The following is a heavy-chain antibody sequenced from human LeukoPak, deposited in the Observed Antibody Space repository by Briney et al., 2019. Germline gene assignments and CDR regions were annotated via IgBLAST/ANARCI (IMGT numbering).Heavy chain of an antibody. V-gene: IGHV3-30*02. CDR3: AKVRFTDIVVVPAAHFDY. J-gene: IGHJ4*02. D-gene: IGHD2-2*01. CDR2: IRYDGSNK. Sequence: GGSLGLSCAASGFTFSSYGMHWVRQAPGKGLEWVAFIRYDGSNKYYADSVKGRFTISRDNSKNTLYLQMNSLRAEDTAVYYCAKVRFTDIVVVPAAHFDYWGQGTLVTVSS. CDR1: GFTFSSYG.